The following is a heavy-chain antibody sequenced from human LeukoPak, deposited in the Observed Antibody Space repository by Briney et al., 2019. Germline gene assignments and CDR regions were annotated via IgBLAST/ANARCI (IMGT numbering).Heavy chain of an antibody. Sequence: GGSLRLSCAASGFTFSSYGMHWVRQAPGKGLEWVAVIWYDGSNKYYAGSVKGRFTISRDNSKNTLYLQMNSLRAEDTAVYYCARDRNYYDSSSLDVWGQGTTVTVSS. CDR3: ARDRNYYDSSSLDV. D-gene: IGHD3-22*01. CDR1: GFTFSSYG. V-gene: IGHV3-33*01. CDR2: IWYDGSNK. J-gene: IGHJ6*02.